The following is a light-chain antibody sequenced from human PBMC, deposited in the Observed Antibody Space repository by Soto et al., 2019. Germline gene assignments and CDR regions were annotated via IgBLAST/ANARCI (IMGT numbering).Light chain of an antibody. Sequence: DIQMTQSPSSLSASVGDRVTITCRASQSISSYLNWYQQKPGKAPKLLIYAASSLQSGVPSRFSGSGSGTDFTLTISSLQPEDFATYYCQQSYSTPPTFGQGTNLDIK. V-gene: IGKV1-39*01. CDR2: AAS. CDR3: QQSYSTPPT. J-gene: IGKJ1*01. CDR1: QSISSY.